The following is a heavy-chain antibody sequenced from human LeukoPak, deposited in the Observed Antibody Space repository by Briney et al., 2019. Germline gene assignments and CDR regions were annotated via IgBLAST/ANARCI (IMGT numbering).Heavy chain of an antibody. CDR3: ARCGTPNNYHYYGLDV. J-gene: IGHJ6*02. CDR2: ISISGSYI. D-gene: IGHD5-24*01. Sequence: GGSLRLSCRASGFTFNDYHMSWLRQAPGKGLEWISYISISGSYINHTDSVKGRFTISRDNAKNSLYLQMTSLRVEDTAVYYCARCGTPNNYHYYGLDVWGQGTTVTVSS. V-gene: IGHV3-11*03. CDR1: GFTFNDYH.